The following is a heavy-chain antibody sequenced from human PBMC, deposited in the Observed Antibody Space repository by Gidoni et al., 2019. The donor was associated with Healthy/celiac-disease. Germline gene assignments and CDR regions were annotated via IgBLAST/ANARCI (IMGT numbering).Heavy chain of an antibody. Sequence: QVQLVESGGGVVQPGRSLRLSCAASGFPFSSYGMHWVRQAPGKGLVWLAVIWYDGSNKYSADSVKGRFTISRDNSKNTLYLQMNSLRAEDTAVYYCARDPEPWYFDLWGRGTLVTVSS. CDR1: GFPFSSYG. J-gene: IGHJ2*01. CDR2: IWYDGSNK. CDR3: ARDPEPWYFDL. V-gene: IGHV3-33*01.